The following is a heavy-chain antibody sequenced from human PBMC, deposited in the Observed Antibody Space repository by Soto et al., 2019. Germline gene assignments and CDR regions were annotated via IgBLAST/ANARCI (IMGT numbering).Heavy chain of an antibody. J-gene: IGHJ4*02. CDR2: ISINGGST. CDR1: GFTFSSYA. Sequence: PGGSLRLSCSASGFTFSSYAMRWIRQAPGKGLEYVSAISINGGSTYYADSVKGRFTISRDNSKNTLYLQMSSLRAEDTAVYYCVSRVAAAGTFDSWGQGTLVTVSS. D-gene: IGHD6-13*01. CDR3: VSRVAAAGTFDS. V-gene: IGHV3-64D*06.